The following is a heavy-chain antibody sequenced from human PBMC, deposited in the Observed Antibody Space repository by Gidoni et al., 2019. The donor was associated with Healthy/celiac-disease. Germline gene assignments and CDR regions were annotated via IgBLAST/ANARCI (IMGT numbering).Heavy chain of an antibody. CDR1: GFTFSSYG. Sequence: QVQLVESGGGVVQPGRSLRLSCAASGFTFSSYGMHWVRQAPGKGLEWVAVISYDGSNKYYADSVKGRFTISRDNSKNTLYLQMNSLRAEDTAVYYCAKGGAPGAFDIWGQGTMVTVSS. CDR2: ISYDGSNK. V-gene: IGHV3-30*18. D-gene: IGHD1-26*01. CDR3: AKGGAPGAFDI. J-gene: IGHJ3*02.